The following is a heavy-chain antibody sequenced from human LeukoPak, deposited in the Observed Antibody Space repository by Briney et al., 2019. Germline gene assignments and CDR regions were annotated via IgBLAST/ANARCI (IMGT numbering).Heavy chain of an antibody. J-gene: IGHJ4*02. CDR3: ARSRGDF. V-gene: IGHV3-7*01. Sequence: GGSLRLSCAASGFIFTDYWMNWVRQAPGRGLEWLAGVKGDGSATSYVDSVKGRFTISRDNAKNSLYLQMNSLRADDTALYYCARSRGDFWGQGTLVTVSS. CDR1: GFIFTDYW. CDR2: VKGDGSAT.